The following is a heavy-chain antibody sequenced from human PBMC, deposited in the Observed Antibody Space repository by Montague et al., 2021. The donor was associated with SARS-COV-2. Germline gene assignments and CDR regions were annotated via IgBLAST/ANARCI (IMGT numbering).Heavy chain of an antibody. V-gene: IGHV4-39*07. Sequence: SETLSLTCSVSGGSLETSGYYWGWVRQPPGKGLEWIVSMHYSGATFYNPSLKSRVTMSLDTSKNHFSLNLTSVTAAATAVYFCARDSKGGRQLGNWFDPWGQGTLVTVSS. CDR2: MHYSGAT. J-gene: IGHJ5*02. CDR3: ARDSKGGRQLGNWFDP. D-gene: IGHD6-13*01. CDR1: GGSLETSGYY.